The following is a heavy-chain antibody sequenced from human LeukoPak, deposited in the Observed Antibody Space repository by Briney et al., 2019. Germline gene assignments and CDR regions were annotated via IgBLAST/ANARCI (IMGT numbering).Heavy chain of an antibody. Sequence: GGSLRLSCAASGFTFSSYGMHWVRQAPGKGLEWVALIRYDGSNKYYADSVKGRFTISRDNSKDTLYLQMNSLRAEDTAVYYCAKDAAGPIDYWGQGTLVTVSS. D-gene: IGHD6-13*01. CDR3: AKDAAGPIDY. CDR2: IRYDGSNK. CDR1: GFTFSSYG. J-gene: IGHJ4*02. V-gene: IGHV3-30*02.